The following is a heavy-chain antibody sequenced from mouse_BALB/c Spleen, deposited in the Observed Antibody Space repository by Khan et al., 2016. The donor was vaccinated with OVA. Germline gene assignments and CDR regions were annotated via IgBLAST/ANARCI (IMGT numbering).Heavy chain of an antibody. V-gene: IGHV1S127*01. Sequence: QVQLKESGPELVRPGASVKMSCKASGYTFTSFWIHWVKQRPGQGLEWIGMIDPSKSETRLNQKFKDKATLNVDKSSNTAYMQLSRLTTEDSAVYYYARGGYGSPFAYWGEGTLVTVSA. CDR1: GYTFTSFW. J-gene: IGHJ3*01. CDR2: IDPSKSET. CDR3: ARGGYGSPFAY. D-gene: IGHD1-1*01.